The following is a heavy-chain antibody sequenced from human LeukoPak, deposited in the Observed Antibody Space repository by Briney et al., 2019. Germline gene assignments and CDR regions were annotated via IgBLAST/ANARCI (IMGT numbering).Heavy chain of an antibody. V-gene: IGHV4-4*07. CDR2: IYTSGST. J-gene: IGHJ5*02. CDR3: ARLYGDAVRYWFDP. CDR1: GGSISSYY. D-gene: IGHD4-17*01. Sequence: SETLSLTCTVHGGSISSYYWSRIRQPAGKGLEWIGRIYTSGSTNYNPSLKSRVTMSVDTSKNQFSLKLSSVTAADTAVYYCARLYGDAVRYWFDPWGQGTLVTVSS.